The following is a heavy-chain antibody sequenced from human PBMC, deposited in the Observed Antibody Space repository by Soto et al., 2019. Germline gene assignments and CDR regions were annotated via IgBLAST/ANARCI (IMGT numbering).Heavy chain of an antibody. CDR3: ARDPSGEVVPAVSDS. V-gene: IGHV1-18*01. CDR2: IGPYNAKT. D-gene: IGHD2-2*01. CDR1: GYTFSNYG. Sequence: ASVKVSCKASGYTFSNYGISWLRQAPGQGLEWMGWIGPYNAKTDYAQNFQGRVTMTADTSTSTAYMELRSLRSDDTAVYYCARDPSGEVVPAVSDSWGQGTLVTVSS. J-gene: IGHJ4*02.